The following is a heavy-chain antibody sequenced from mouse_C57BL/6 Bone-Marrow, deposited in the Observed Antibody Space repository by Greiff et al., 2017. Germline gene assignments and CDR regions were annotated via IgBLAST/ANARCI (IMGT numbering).Heavy chain of an antibody. V-gene: IGHV5-12*01. Sequence: EVQRVESGGGLVQPGGSLKLSCAASGFTFSDYYMYWVRQTPEKRLEWVAYISNGGGSTYYPDTVKGRFTISRDNAKNTLSLQMSRLKSEDTAMYYCARGGLRVDYAMDYWGQGTSVTVSS. D-gene: IGHD2-4*01. J-gene: IGHJ4*01. CDR3: ARGGLRVDYAMDY. CDR2: ISNGGGST. CDR1: GFTFSDYY.